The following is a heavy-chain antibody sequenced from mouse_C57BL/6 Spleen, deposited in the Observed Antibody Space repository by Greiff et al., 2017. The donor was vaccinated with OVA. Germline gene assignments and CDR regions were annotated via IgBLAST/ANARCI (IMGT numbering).Heavy chain of an antibody. Sequence: VQLQQPGAELVRPGTSVKLSCKASGYTFTSYWMHWVKQRPGQGLEWIGVIDPSDSYTNYNQKFKGKATLTVDTSSSTAYMQLSSLTSEDSAVYYCARERDGAWFAYWGQGTLVTVSA. CDR2: IDPSDSYT. J-gene: IGHJ3*01. CDR3: ARERDGAWFAY. V-gene: IGHV1-59*01. CDR1: GYTFTSYW. D-gene: IGHD1-1*01.